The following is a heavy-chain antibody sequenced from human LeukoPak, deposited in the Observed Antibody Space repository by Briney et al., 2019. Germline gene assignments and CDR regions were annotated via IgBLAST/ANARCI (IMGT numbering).Heavy chain of an antibody. Sequence: PGGSLRLSCAASGFTFSSYSMNWVRQAPGKGLEWVSYISNSSTTIYYADSVKGRFTISRDNAKNSLYLQMNSLRAEDTALYYCAKDGGGYCSSTSCYKLDYYYGMDVWGQGTTVTVSS. CDR2: ISNSSTTI. CDR1: GFTFSSYS. D-gene: IGHD2-2*02. J-gene: IGHJ6*02. V-gene: IGHV3-48*04. CDR3: AKDGGGYCSSTSCYKLDYYYGMDV.